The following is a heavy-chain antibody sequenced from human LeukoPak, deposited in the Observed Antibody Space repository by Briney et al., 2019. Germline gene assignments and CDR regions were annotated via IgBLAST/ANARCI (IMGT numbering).Heavy chain of an antibody. V-gene: IGHV3-73*01. CDR3: TRPPEVYCCGDCYDY. D-gene: IGHD2-15*01. CDR1: GFTFSGSA. Sequence: GGSLRLSCAASGFTFSGSAMHWVRQASGKGLEWVGRIRSKANSYVTAYAASVRGRFTISRDDSKNTAYLQMNSLKTEDTAVYYCTRPPEVYCCGDCYDYWGQGTLVTVSS. CDR2: IRSKANSYVT. J-gene: IGHJ4*02.